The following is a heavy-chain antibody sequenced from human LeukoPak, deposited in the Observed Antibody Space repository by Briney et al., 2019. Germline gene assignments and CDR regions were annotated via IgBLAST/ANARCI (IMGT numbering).Heavy chain of an antibody. D-gene: IGHD1-26*01. V-gene: IGHV3-21*01. J-gene: IGHJ4*02. CDR2: ISSSSSYI. CDR1: GFTFSSYS. CDR3: ARDGIVGATRDYFDY. Sequence: PGGSLRLSCAASGFTFSSYSMNWVRQAPGKGLEWVSSISSSSSYIYYADSVKGRFTISRDSAKNSLYLQMNSLRAEDTAVYYCARDGIVGATRDYFDYWGQGTLVTVSS.